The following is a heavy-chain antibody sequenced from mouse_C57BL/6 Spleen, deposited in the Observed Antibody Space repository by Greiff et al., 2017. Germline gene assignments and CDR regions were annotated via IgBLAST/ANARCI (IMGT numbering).Heavy chain of an antibody. CDR1: GFTFSSYA. CDR3: ARDYLLYGSSPAWFAY. J-gene: IGHJ3*01. Sequence: EVMLVESGGGLVKPGGSLKLSCAASGFTFSSYAMSWVRQTPEKRLEWVATISDGGSYTYYPDNVKGRFTISRDNAKNNLYLQRSHLKSEDTAMYYCARDYLLYGSSPAWFAYWGQGTLVTVSA. D-gene: IGHD1-1*01. V-gene: IGHV5-4*01. CDR2: ISDGGSYT.